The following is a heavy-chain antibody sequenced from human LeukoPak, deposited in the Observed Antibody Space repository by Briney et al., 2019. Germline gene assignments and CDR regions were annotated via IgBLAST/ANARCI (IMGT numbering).Heavy chain of an antibody. V-gene: IGHV1-2*02. J-gene: IGHJ5*02. D-gene: IGHD6-13*01. CDR2: INPNSGGT. Sequence: ASAKVSCKASGYTFTGYYMHWVRQAPGQGLEWMGWINPNSGGTNYAQKFQGRVTMTRDTSISTAYMELSRLRSDDTAVYYCARVVSSSWEPRLDPWGQGTLVPVSS. CDR3: ARVVSSSWEPRLDP. CDR1: GYTFTGYY.